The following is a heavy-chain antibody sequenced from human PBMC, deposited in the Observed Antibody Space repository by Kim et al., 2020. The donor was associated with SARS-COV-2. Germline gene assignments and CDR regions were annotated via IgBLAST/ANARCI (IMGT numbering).Heavy chain of an antibody. CDR1: GASISTYN. V-gene: IGHV4-59*01. J-gene: IGHJ4*02. CDR3: ARAASYDGHVFDY. D-gene: IGHD5-12*01. CDR2: VSKIGTA. Sequence: SETLSLTCTVSGASISTYNWSWIRQPPGKGLEWIGFVSKIGTANYNPSPKSRVTLSVDTSKNLLSLKLRSVTAADTAVYYCARAASYDGHVFDYWGQGTLVTVPS.